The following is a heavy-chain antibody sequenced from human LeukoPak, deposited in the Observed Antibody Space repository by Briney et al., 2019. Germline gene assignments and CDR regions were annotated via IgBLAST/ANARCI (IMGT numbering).Heavy chain of an antibody. D-gene: IGHD3-16*01. Sequence: GRSPRLSCAASGFTFSNYGMHWVRQAPGKGLEWVANIKQDGSEKYYVDSVKGRFTISRDNAKNSLYLQMNSLRAEDTAVYYCARLGDFDYWGQGTLVTVSS. CDR1: GFTFSNYG. J-gene: IGHJ4*02. CDR3: ARLGDFDY. CDR2: IKQDGSEK. V-gene: IGHV3-7*01.